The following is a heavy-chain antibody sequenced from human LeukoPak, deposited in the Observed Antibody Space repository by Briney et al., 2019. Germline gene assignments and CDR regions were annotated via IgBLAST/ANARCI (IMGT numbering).Heavy chain of an antibody. V-gene: IGHV4-30-2*01. D-gene: IGHD3-22*01. CDR1: GGPISSGGYS. Sequence: SETLSLTCAVSGGPISSGGYSWSWIRQPPGKGLEWIGYIYHSGSTYYNPSLKSRVTISVDRSKNQFSLKLSSVTAADTAVYYCARAAPSSGFDYWGQGTLVTVSS. CDR2: IYHSGST. J-gene: IGHJ4*02. CDR3: ARAAPSSGFDY.